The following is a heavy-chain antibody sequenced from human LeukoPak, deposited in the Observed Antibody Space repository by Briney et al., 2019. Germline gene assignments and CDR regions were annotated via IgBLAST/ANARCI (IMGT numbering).Heavy chain of an antibody. D-gene: IGHD3-10*01. CDR3: AKDGSGNYRVNWFDP. CDR2: SRDKTNSYTT. V-gene: IGHV3-72*01. J-gene: IGHJ5*02. CDR1: GFTXXDHY. Sequence: SGFTXXDHYMDWVRQAPGKGLEWVGRSRDKTNSYTTEYAASVKGRFSVSRDDLKNSLYLQMNSLRAEDTAVYYCAKDGSGNYRVNWFDPWGQGTLVTVSS.